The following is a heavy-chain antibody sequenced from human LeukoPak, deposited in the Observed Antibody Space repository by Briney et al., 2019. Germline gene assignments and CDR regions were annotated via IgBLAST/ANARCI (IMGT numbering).Heavy chain of an antibody. Sequence: GGSLRLSCAASGFTFSSYAMSWVRQAPGKGLEWVSVISGSGGSTSSADSVKGRFTFTSDNSKTPLYLQLYRLRPEATASEWCAKSIWSGYSSFDYWGQGTLATVSS. J-gene: IGHJ4*02. CDR1: GFTFSSYA. CDR3: AKSIWSGYSSFDY. V-gene: IGHV3-23*01. D-gene: IGHD3-3*01. CDR2: ISGSGGST.